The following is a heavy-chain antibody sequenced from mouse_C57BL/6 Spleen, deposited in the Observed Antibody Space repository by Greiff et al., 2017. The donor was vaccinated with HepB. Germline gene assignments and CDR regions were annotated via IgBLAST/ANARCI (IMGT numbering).Heavy chain of an antibody. V-gene: IGHV14-1*01. CDR2: IDPEDGDT. Sequence: VQLQQSGAELVRPGASVKLSCTASGFNIKDYYMHWVKQRPEQGLEWIGRIDPEDGDTEYAPKFQGKATMTADTSSNTAYLQLSSLTSEDTAVYYCTTSNWAYYYAMDYWGQGTSVTVSS. J-gene: IGHJ4*01. CDR1: GFNIKDYY. D-gene: IGHD4-1*01. CDR3: TTSNWAYYYAMDY.